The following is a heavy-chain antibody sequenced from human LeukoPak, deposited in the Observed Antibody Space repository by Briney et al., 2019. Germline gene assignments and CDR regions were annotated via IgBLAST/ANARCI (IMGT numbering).Heavy chain of an antibody. CDR3: ASLPGNNYYGSGSYNFDY. J-gene: IGHJ4*02. V-gene: IGHV3-30-3*01. D-gene: IGHD3-10*01. CDR1: GFTFSSYA. Sequence: GGSLRLSCVASGFTFSSYAMHWVRQAPGKGLEWVTVISYDGNNKYYADSVKGRFTISRDNSKNTLNLQMNSLRAEDRAVYYCASLPGNNYYGSGSYNFDYWGQGTLVTVSS. CDR2: ISYDGNNK.